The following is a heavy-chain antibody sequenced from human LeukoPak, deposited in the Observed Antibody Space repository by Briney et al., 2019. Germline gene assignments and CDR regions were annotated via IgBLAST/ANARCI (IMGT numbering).Heavy chain of an antibody. V-gene: IGHV3-66*01. D-gene: IGHD5-24*01. CDR3: AKEAMAYLFDY. CDR2: IYSGGST. CDR1: GFTVSSNY. J-gene: IGHJ4*02. Sequence: GGSLRLSCAASGFTVSSNYMSWVRQAPGKGLEWVSVIYSGGSTYYADSVKGRFTISRDNSKNTLYLQMNSLRAEDTAVYYCAKEAMAYLFDYWGQGTLVTVSS.